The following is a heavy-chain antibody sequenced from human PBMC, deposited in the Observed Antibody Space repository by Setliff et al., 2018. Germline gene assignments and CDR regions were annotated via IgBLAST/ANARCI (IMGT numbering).Heavy chain of an antibody. CDR1: GLSYINDW. J-gene: IGHJ4*02. Sequence: PGGSLRLSCTASGLSYINDWVSWVRQAPGKGLEWLASINPHGSEKYYADSVKGRFTISRDNAKNSLSLQMNNLRTKDTAVYCFGAGTCSYWGQGTLVTVSS. CDR2: INPHGSEK. CDR3: GAGTCSY. D-gene: IGHD3-10*01. V-gene: IGHV3-7*01.